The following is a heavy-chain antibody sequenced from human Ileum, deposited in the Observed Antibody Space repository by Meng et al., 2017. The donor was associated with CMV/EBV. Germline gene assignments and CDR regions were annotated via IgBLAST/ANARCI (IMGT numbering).Heavy chain of an antibody. D-gene: IGHD4-11*01. CDR1: GFTLTSYG. Sequence: VQRLEAGGGVFQPGGSLTFSCATSGFTLTSYGIHWVRQTPGNGLEWVAFLRSDGSDKRYADSVKGRFTISRDTSKNTLYLQMNSLTSEDTAIYYCARGTSPDDYRFQYWGQGTLVTVSS. CDR3: ARGTSPDDYRFQY. J-gene: IGHJ4*02. V-gene: IGHV3-30*02. CDR2: LRSDGSDK.